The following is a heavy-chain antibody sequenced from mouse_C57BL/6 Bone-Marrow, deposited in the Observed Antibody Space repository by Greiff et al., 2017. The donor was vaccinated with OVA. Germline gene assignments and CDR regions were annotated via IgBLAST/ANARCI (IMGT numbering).Heavy chain of an antibody. J-gene: IGHJ2*01. V-gene: IGHV7-3*01. CDR2: IRNKPNGSTT. CDR3: ARYKGRVAVDYFDY. D-gene: IGHD1-1*01. Sequence: EVQLVESGGGLVQPGASLSLSCAASGFTFNNYYMSWVRQPPGQALEWLAFIRNKPNGSTTEYSASVKGRFTISRDNSQSILYLQMNALRAEDSATYYCARYKGRVAVDYFDYWGQGTALTVSS. CDR1: GFTFNNYY.